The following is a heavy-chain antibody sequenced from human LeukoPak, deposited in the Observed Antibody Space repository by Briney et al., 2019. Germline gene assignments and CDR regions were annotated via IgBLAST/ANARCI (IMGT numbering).Heavy chain of an antibody. V-gene: IGHV1-24*01. Sequence: ASVKVSCKVSGYTLTELSMHWVRQAPGKGLEWMGGFDPEDGETIYAQKFQGRVTMTEDTSTDTAYMGLSSLRSEDTAVYYCATRRSGYSSGWYFDYWGQGTLVTVSS. CDR3: ATRRSGYSSGWYFDY. J-gene: IGHJ4*02. D-gene: IGHD6-19*01. CDR1: GYTLTELS. CDR2: FDPEDGET.